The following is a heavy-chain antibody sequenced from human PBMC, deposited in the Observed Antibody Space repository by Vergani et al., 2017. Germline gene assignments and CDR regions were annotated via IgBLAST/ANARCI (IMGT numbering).Heavy chain of an antibody. CDR3: AKAGAMAHGGYYFDY. V-gene: IGHV3-23*03. CDR1: GFIFSTYA. CDR2: IYSGDET. D-gene: IGHD1-26*01. J-gene: IGHJ4*02. Sequence: EVQLLESGGDLVQPGGSLRLSCTASGFIFSTYAMSWVRQAPGKGLEWVSHIYSGDETYYADSVKGRFTISRDNSKNTLYLQMNSLRAEDTAVYYCAKAGAMAHGGYYFDYWGQGTLVTVAS.